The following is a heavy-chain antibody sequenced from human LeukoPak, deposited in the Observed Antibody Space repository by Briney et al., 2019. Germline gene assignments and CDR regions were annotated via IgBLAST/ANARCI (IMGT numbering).Heavy chain of an antibody. CDR3: AKFLPTHIVVANYYFDY. Sequence: PGGSLRLSCAASGFTFSSYAMSCVRQAPAKGLECVSAISVSGGSTSYADSVKSRFTISTDNSKTTLYLQMNSLRAEDTAVYYCAKFLPTHIVVANYYFDYWGQGTLVTVSS. CDR2: ISVSGGST. CDR1: GFTFSSYA. D-gene: IGHD2-21*01. J-gene: IGHJ4*02. V-gene: IGHV3-23*01.